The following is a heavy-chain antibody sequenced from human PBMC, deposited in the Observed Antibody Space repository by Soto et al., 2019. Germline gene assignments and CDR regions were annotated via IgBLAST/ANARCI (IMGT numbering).Heavy chain of an antibody. D-gene: IGHD3-22*01. CDR2: INHREST. CDR1: GGSFSGYY. J-gene: IGHJ4*02. Sequence: SETLSLTCAVYGGSFSGYYWSWIRQPPGKGLEWIGEINHRESTNYNPTLKSRVTISVDTSKNQFSLKLSSVTAADTAVYYCARERLDYYDSSGSDYWGQGTLVTVSS. V-gene: IGHV4-34*01. CDR3: ARERLDYYDSSGSDY.